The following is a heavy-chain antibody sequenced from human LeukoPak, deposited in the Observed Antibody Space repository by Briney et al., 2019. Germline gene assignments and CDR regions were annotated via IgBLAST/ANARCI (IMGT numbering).Heavy chain of an antibody. D-gene: IGHD6-13*01. J-gene: IGHJ4*02. V-gene: IGHV3-66*01. Sequence: PGGSLRLSCAASGFTVSSSYMSWVRQAPGKGLEWVSIISSAGTTYYADSVKGRFTTSRDNSKNTLYLQVNSLRDEDTAVYYCARDLEAANTYYFDYWGQGTMVTVSS. CDR3: ARDLEAANTYYFDY. CDR1: GFTVSSSY. CDR2: ISSAGTT.